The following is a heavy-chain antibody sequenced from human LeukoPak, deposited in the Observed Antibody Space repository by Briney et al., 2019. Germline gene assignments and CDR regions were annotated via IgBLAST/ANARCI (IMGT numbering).Heavy chain of an antibody. V-gene: IGHV3-23*01. Sequence: GGSLRLSRSASGFTFSSYAVRSVRDAPGRRLEWVSHLSGSGRNPYSLHSVKGRFTISRDNSKNTLYLQMNSLRAEDTAVYYCAKEEYRGRGVFFDYWGQGTLVTVSS. CDR2: LSGSGRNP. CDR3: AKEEYRGRGVFFDY. CDR1: GFTFSSYA. J-gene: IGHJ4*02. D-gene: IGHD3-10*01.